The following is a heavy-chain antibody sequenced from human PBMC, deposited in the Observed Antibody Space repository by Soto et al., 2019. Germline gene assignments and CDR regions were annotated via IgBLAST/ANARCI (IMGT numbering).Heavy chain of an antibody. V-gene: IGHV4-59*12. CDR2: IYYSGST. CDR3: ARYQGYFDY. Sequence: SSETLSLTCTVSGGSISSYYWSWIRQPPGKGLEWIGYIYYSGSTNYNPSLKSRVTISVDTSKNQFSLKLSSVTAADTAVYYCARYQGYFDYWGQGTLVTVSS. D-gene: IGHD2-2*01. CDR1: GGSISSYY. J-gene: IGHJ4*02.